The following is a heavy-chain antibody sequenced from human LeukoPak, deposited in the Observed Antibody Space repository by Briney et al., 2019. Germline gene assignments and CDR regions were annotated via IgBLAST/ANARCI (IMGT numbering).Heavy chain of an antibody. Sequence: SETLSLTCTVSGDSISSSSYYWGWIRQPPGKGLEWIGSIYYSGSTYYNPSLKSRVTISVDTSKNQFSLKLSSVTAADTAVYYCARLGGLRWFNHYYYMDVWGKGTTVTISS. CDR3: ARLGGLRWFNHYYYMDV. CDR2: IYYSGST. CDR1: GDSISSSSYY. J-gene: IGHJ6*03. V-gene: IGHV4-39*07. D-gene: IGHD4-23*01.